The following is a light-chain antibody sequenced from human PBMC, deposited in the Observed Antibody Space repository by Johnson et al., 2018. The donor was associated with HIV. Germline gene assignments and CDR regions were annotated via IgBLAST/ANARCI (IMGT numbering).Light chain of an antibody. V-gene: IGLV1-51*02. CDR3: GTWDSSLSVYV. Sequence: QSVLTQPPSVSAAPGQKVTIPCSGSSSNIGKNSVSWYQQLPGTAPKLLIYESNKRPSGIPDRFSGSKSGTSATLDITGLQTGDEADYYCGTWDSSLSVYVFATGTKVTVL. CDR1: SSNIGKNS. CDR2: ESN. J-gene: IGLJ1*01.